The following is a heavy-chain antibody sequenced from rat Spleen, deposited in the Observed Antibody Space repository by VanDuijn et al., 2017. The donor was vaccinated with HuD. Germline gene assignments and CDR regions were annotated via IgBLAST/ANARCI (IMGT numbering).Heavy chain of an antibody. CDR2: ISTGGNT. CDR3: TRESLPGYNSHWFLS. Sequence: QVHLKESGPGLVQSSQTLSLTCTVSGFSLTNNGVSWVRQPPGAGLEWIEAISTGGNTYYNSALKSRLSISRDTSKSQVFLKMDSLQTEDTATYFCTRESLPGYNSHWFLSWGQGTLVTVSS. CDR1: GFSLTNNG. V-gene: IGHV2S12*01. D-gene: IGHD1-4*01. J-gene: IGHJ3*01.